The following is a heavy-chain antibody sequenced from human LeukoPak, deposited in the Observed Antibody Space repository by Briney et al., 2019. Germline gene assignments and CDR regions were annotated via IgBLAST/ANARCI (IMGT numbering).Heavy chain of an antibody. CDR1: GFNFRNYG. CDR2: ILNDGSKT. J-gene: IGHJ4*02. V-gene: IGHV3-30*02. D-gene: IGHD2-15*01. CDR3: ARGDVVVVAALDY. Sequence: PGGSLRLSCAASGFNFRNYGIHWVRQAPGKGLEWVAFILNDGSKTYYADSVKGRFTISRDNSKNTLYLQMNSLRAEDTAVYYCARGDVVVVAALDYWGQGTLVTVSS.